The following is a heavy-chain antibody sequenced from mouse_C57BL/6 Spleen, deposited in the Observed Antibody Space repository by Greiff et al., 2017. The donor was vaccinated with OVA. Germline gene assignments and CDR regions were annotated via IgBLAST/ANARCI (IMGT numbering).Heavy chain of an antibody. Sequence: QVHVKQSGAELVRPGTSVKVSCKASGYAFTNYLIEWVKQRPGQGLEWIGVINPGSGGTNYNEKFKGKATLTADKSSSTAYMQLSSLTSEDSAVYFCARRGDYDGAWFAYWGQGTLVTVSA. CDR1: GYAFTNYL. CDR3: ARRGDYDGAWFAY. D-gene: IGHD2-4*01. CDR2: INPGSGGT. V-gene: IGHV1-54*01. J-gene: IGHJ3*01.